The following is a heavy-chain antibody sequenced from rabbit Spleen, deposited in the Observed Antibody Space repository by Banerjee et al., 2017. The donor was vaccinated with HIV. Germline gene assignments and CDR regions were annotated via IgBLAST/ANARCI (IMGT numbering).Heavy chain of an antibody. D-gene: IGHD7-1*01. CDR1: GFSFSSSYW. CDR2: IWISSGNT. V-gene: IGHV1S45*01. Sequence: QEQLEESGGDLVKPGASLTLTCTASGFSFSSSYWICWVCQAPGKGLEWIGCIWISSGNTYYANWAKGRFTISKTSSTTVTLQMTSLTAADTATYFCARADISYNGYNYAEWGPGTLVTVS. J-gene: IGHJ2*01. CDR3: ARADISYNGYNYAE.